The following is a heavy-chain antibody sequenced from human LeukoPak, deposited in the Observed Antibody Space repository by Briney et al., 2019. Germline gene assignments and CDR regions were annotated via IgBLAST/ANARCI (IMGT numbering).Heavy chain of an antibody. CDR2: ISSSGSTI. V-gene: IGHV3-11*04. J-gene: IGHJ6*02. CDR3: AREGFGMSYGDVRRAVDYYGMDV. Sequence: PGGSLRLSCAASGFTFSDYYMSWIRQAPGKGLEWVSYISSSGSTIYYADSVKGRFTISRDNAKNSLYLQMNSLRAEDTAVYYCAREGFGMSYGDVRRAVDYYGMDVWGQGTTVTVSS. D-gene: IGHD4-17*01. CDR1: GFTFSDYY.